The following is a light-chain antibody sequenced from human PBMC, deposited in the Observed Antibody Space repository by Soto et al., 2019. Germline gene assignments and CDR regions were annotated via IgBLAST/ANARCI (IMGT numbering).Light chain of an antibody. Sequence: MTQSPLSLSATPGQPASISCKSSQSLVHSNGKTYLYWYPPKQGKAPKLXIYKASTLKSGVRSRFSGSGSGTEFTRTISSLQPDDFATDYCQHYNSYSEAFGQGTKVDIK. CDR3: QHYNSYSEA. CDR2: KAS. CDR1: QSLVHSNGKTY. V-gene: IGKV1-5*03. J-gene: IGKJ1*01.